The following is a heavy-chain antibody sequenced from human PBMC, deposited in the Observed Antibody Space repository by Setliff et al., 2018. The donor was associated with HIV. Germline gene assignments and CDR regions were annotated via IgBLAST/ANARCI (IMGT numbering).Heavy chain of an antibody. Sequence: SETLSLTCAVYGGSFSGYYWSWIRQPPGKGLEWIGEINHSGSTNYNPSLKSRVTISVDSSKNHFSLKLTSVTAADTAVYYCARTRVWADAGRYFDSWGQGTLVTVSS. D-gene: IGHD6-6*01. CDR1: GGSFSGYY. CDR3: ARTRVWADAGRYFDS. CDR2: INHSGST. J-gene: IGHJ4*02. V-gene: IGHV4-34*01.